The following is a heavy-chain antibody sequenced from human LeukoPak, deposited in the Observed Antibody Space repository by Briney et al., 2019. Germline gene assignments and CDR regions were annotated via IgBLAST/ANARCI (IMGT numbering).Heavy chain of an antibody. CDR3: ARYRGLGGGYYFDY. D-gene: IGHD5-12*01. Sequence: PGGSLRLSCAASGFTFSDYYMSWIRQAQGKGLEWVANIKEDGSEKYYVDSVKGRFTISRDNAKNSLYLQMNSLRAEDTAVYYCARYRGLGGGYYFDYWGQGTLVTVSS. CDR1: GFTFSDYY. V-gene: IGHV3-7*01. CDR2: IKEDGSEK. J-gene: IGHJ4*02.